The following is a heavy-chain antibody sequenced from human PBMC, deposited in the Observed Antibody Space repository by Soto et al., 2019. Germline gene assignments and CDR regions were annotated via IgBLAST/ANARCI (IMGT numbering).Heavy chain of an antibody. V-gene: IGHV3-23*01. CDR3: AKERLGRGADY. Sequence: EVQLLESGGGLVQPGGSLSLPCHASGFTFSNYALSWAAQPPGRGLEGVSTIMGGGGNTYYPDPVKGRFTISRDNSKDTVYLQMNSLRAEDTAIYYCAKERLGRGADYWGQGALVTVTS. CDR2: IMGGGGNT. J-gene: IGHJ4*02. CDR1: GFTFSNYA.